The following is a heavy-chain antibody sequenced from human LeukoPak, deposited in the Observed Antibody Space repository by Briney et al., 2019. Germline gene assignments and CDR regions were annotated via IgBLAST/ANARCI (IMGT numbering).Heavy chain of an antibody. D-gene: IGHD1-26*01. Sequence: GGSLRLSCAASGFTFSNSAVSWVRQAPGKGLEWVSSFSGSGGSTYYADSVKGRFTISRDNSKNTLYLQMNSLRAEDTAIYYCTKSGSSRFDPWGQGTLVTVSS. CDR1: GFTFSNSA. CDR2: FSGSGGST. V-gene: IGHV3-23*01. CDR3: TKSGSSRFDP. J-gene: IGHJ5*02.